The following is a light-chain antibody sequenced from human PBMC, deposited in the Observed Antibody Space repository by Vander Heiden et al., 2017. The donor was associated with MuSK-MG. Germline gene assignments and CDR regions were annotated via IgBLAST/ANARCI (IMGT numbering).Light chain of an antibody. J-gene: IGKJ5*01. CDR2: GVS. CDR3: QQDASSPIT. CDR1: QSVSSSY. V-gene: IGKV3-20*01. Sequence: EIVLTQSPGTLSLSPGERATLSCRASQSVSSSYLAWYQQKPGQAPRLLIYGVSSSVTGIPDRFSGTGSGTDFTLTISRLDPEDFAVYYCQQDASSPITFGQWTRLEIK.